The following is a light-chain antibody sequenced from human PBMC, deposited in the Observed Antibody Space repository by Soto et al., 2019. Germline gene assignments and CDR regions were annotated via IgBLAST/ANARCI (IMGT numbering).Light chain of an antibody. CDR2: GAS. V-gene: IGKV3-20*01. CDR3: QQYGISTWT. J-gene: IGKJ1*01. Sequence: EIVTTQSPGTLSVSPGERATLSCRASRSVNSNLAWYQHKPGQAPRLLIYGASTRATGIPDRFSGSGSGTDFTLTISSLEPEDLAVYYCQQYGISTWTFGQGTKVDI. CDR1: RSVNSN.